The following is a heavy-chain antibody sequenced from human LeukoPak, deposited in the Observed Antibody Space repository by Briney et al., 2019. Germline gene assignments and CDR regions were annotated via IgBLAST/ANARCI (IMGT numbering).Heavy chain of an antibody. CDR1: GESISGYY. D-gene: IGHD4-11*01. J-gene: IGHJ6*03. Sequence: SETLSLTCTVSGESISGYYWSWIRQPPGKGLEWIGYIYYSGSTNYNPSLKSRVTISVDTSKNHFSLKLSSVTAADTAVYYCARDGGYSNPYYYYYYYMDFWGKGTTVTVSS. CDR3: ARDGGYSNPYYYYYYYMDF. CDR2: IYYSGST. V-gene: IGHV4-59*12.